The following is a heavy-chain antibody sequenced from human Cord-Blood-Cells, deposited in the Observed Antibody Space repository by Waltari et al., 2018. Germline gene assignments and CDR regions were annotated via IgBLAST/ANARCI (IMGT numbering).Heavy chain of an antibody. CDR1: GGPISSYY. CDR2: IYYSGST. Sequence: QVQLQASGPGLVKPSETLSLTCTGPGGPISSYYWSWIRPPPGEGLEWIGYIYYSGSTNYNPSLKSRVTISVDTSKNQFSLKLSSVTAADTAVYYCAREVYSNPYWYFDLWGRGTLVTVSS. J-gene: IGHJ2*01. CDR3: AREVYSNPYWYFDL. V-gene: IGHV4-59*01. D-gene: IGHD4-4*01.